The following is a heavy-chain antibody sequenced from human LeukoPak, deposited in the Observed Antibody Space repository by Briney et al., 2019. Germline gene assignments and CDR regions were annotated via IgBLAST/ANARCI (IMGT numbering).Heavy chain of an antibody. CDR2: INPNSGGT. CDR1: GYTFTGYY. Sequence: ASVKVSCKASGYTFTGYYMHWVRQAPGQGLEWMGWINPNSGGTNYAQKFQGRVTMTRDTSISTAYMELSRLRSGDTAVYYCARALRSSGWYRPWGQGTLVTVSS. D-gene: IGHD6-19*01. J-gene: IGHJ5*02. CDR3: ARALRSSGWYRP. V-gene: IGHV1-2*02.